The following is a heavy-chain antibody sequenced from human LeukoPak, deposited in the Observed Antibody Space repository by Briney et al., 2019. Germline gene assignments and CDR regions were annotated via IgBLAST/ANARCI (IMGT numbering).Heavy chain of an antibody. Sequence: ASVKVSCKASGGTFSSYAISWVRQAPGQGLEWMGWINAYNGNTNYAQKLQGRVTMTTDTSTSTAYMELRNLRSDDTAVYYCARGGPAARLITFGGVTDYWGQGTLVTAAS. D-gene: IGHD3-16*01. J-gene: IGHJ4*02. CDR3: ARGGPAARLITFGGVTDY. V-gene: IGHV1-18*01. CDR2: INAYNGNT. CDR1: GGTFSSYA.